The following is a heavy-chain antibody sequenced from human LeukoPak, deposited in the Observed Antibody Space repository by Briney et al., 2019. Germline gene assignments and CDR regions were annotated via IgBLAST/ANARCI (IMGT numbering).Heavy chain of an antibody. V-gene: IGHV3-23*01. D-gene: IGHD6-19*01. CDR3: ATAGGGSGSYPFIS. CDR1: GFMFSNYA. Sequence: GGSLRLSCAASGFMFSNYAMSWVRQAPGKGLERVSGITASGGDTFSADSVKGRFTISRDNSKDTLYLQMNSLRAEDTAVYYCATAGGGSGSYPFISWGQGTLVTVSS. J-gene: IGHJ5*02. CDR2: ITASGGDT.